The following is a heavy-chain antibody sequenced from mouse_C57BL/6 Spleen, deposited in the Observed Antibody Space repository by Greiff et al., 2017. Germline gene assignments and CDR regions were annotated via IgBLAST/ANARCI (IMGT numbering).Heavy chain of an antibody. D-gene: IGHD4-1*01. CDR1: GFTFSSYA. V-gene: IGHV5-4*01. Sequence: EVQLVESGGGLVKPGGSLKLSCAASGFTFSSYAMSWVRQTPEKRLEWVATISDGGSYTYYPDNVKGRFTISRDNAKNNLYLQMSHLKSEDTAMYYCARDGLGRFDYWGQGTTLTVSS. CDR3: ARDGLGRFDY. CDR2: ISDGGSYT. J-gene: IGHJ2*01.